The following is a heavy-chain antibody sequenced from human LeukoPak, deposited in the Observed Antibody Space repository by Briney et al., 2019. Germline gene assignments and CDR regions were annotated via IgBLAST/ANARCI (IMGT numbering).Heavy chain of an antibody. Sequence: SETLSLTCTVSDYSISSGYYWGWIRQPPGKGLEWIGSIYHSGSTYYNPSLKSRVTISVDTSKNQFSLNLSSVTAADTAVYYCAKSGGSGLIDYWGQGTLVTVSS. CDR3: AKSGGSGLIDY. CDR1: DYSISSGYY. D-gene: IGHD1-26*01. V-gene: IGHV4-38-2*02. CDR2: IYHSGST. J-gene: IGHJ4*02.